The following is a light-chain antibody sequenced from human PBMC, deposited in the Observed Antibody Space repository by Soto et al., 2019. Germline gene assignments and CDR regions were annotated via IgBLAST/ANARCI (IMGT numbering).Light chain of an antibody. CDR3: QQYNEWPPYT. Sequence: EIVMTQSPATLSVSPGERATLSCRASQSVSRNLAWYQQKPGQAPRLLIDGASTRAPGIPPRFIGSGSGTDFTLTISSLQSEDFAVYFCQQYNEWPPYTFGQGTKLEIK. CDR2: GAS. V-gene: IGKV3-15*01. CDR1: QSVSRN. J-gene: IGKJ2*01.